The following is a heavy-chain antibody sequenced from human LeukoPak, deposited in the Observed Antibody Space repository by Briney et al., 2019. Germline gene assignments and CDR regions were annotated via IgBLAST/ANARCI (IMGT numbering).Heavy chain of an antibody. V-gene: IGHV3-23*01. D-gene: IGHD5-18*01. CDR1: GFTFSCYA. CDR2: ISGSGGST. Sequence: GGSLRLSCAASGFTFSCYAMSWVRQAPGKGLEWVSAISGSGGSTYYADSVKGRFTISRDNSKNTLYLQMNSLRAEDTAVYYCATSTGYSYGTYYFDYWGQGTLVTVSS. J-gene: IGHJ4*02. CDR3: ATSTGYSYGTYYFDY.